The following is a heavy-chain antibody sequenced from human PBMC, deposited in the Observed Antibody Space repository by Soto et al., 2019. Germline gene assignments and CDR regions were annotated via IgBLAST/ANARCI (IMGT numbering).Heavy chain of an antibody. Sequence: QVQLVQSGAEMKQPGASVRVSCKASGNTHTIYFIHWLRQAPGQGLEWMGWINTVSGGTNFAHKFQGRVTMTSDTSTTTAFMELSGLTSDDTAVYYCARGGSYYAHWGQGTLVTVSS. CDR3: ARGGSYYAH. V-gene: IGHV1-2*02. CDR1: GNTHTIYF. D-gene: IGHD1-26*01. J-gene: IGHJ4*02. CDR2: INTVSGGT.